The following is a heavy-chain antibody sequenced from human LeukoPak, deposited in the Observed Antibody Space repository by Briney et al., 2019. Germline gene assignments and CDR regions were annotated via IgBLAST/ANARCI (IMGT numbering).Heavy chain of an antibody. J-gene: IGHJ6*02. Sequence: SVKVSCKASGGTFSSYAISWVRQAPGQGLEWMGRIIPILGIANYAQKFQGRVTITADKSTSTAYMELSSLRSEDTAVYYCARVVLRCGGGSCYSFYYYGMDVWGQGTTVTVSS. CDR2: IIPILGIA. CDR1: GGTFSSYA. CDR3: ARVVLRCGGGSCYSFYYYGMDV. V-gene: IGHV1-69*04. D-gene: IGHD2-15*01.